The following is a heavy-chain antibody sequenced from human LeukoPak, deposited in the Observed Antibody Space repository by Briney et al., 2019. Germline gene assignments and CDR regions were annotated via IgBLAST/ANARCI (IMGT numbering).Heavy chain of an antibody. CDR1: GGSISSYY. Sequence: SETLSLTCTVSGGSISSYYWSWIRQPPGKGLEWIGYIYYSVSTNYNPSLKSRVTISVDTSKNQFSLKLSSVTAADTAVYYCARGEVQLDPWGQGTLVTVSS. CDR3: ARGEVQLDP. CDR2: IYYSVST. J-gene: IGHJ5*02. V-gene: IGHV4-59*01.